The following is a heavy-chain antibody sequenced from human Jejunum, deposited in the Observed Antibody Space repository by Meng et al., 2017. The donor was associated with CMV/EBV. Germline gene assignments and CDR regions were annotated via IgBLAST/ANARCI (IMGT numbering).Heavy chain of an antibody. V-gene: IGHV3-53*01. CDR1: GVTVSTDY. D-gene: IGHD1-26*01. J-gene: IGHJ3*02. CDR3: ARFSIVGRTNAFDI. CDR2: IYIGSST. Sequence: SGVTVSTDYMSWVRQAPGKGLEWVSSIYIGSSTDYADSVKGRFTISRDNPKNTLILQMNNLRPEDTALYYCARFSIVGRTNAFDIWGHGTMVTVSS.